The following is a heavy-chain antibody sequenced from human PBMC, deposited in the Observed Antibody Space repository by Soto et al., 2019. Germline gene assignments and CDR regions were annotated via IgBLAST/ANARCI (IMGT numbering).Heavy chain of an antibody. CDR2: ISGSGGST. J-gene: IGHJ5*02. D-gene: IGHD4-17*01. Sequence: EVQLLESGGVLVQPGGSLRLSCAASVVTFSSYAMSWFRQAPGKGLEWVSAISGSGGSTYYADSVKGRFTISRDNSKNTLYLQMNSLRAEDTAVYYCAKRVDYGWIDPWGQGTLVTVSS. CDR3: AKRVDYGWIDP. CDR1: VVTFSSYA. V-gene: IGHV3-23*01.